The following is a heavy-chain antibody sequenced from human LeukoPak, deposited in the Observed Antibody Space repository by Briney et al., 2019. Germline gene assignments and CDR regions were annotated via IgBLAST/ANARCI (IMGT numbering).Heavy chain of an antibody. CDR2: ISWNSGSI. D-gene: IGHD1-26*01. J-gene: IGHJ3*02. CDR3: ARDRHFIVXATTDAFD. CDR1: GFTFDDYA. Sequence: PGRSLRLSCAASGFTFDDYAMHWVRQAPGKGLEWVSGISWNSGSIGYADSVKGRFTISRDNAKNSLYLQMNSLRAEDTAVYYCARDRHFIVXATTDAFD. V-gene: IGHV3-9*01.